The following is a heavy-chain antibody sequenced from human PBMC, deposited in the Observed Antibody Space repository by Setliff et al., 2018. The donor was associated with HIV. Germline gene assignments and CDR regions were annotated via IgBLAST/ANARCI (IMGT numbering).Heavy chain of an antibody. CDR2: INQDGSDK. D-gene: IGHD6-13*01. J-gene: IGHJ4*01. CDR3: ARGGASSLPLDY. CDR1: GFIFSTNW. Sequence: PGGSLRLSCAASGFIFSTNWMSWVRQAPGKGPEWAANINQDGSDKYYVPSVKGRFTISRDNAKNSLYLQMNSLRAEDTAIYYCARGGASSLPLDYWGHGTLVTVSS. V-gene: IGHV3-7*01.